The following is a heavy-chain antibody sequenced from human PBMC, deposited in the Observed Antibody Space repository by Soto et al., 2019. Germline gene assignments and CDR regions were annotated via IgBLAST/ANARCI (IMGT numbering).Heavy chain of an antibody. D-gene: IGHD6-13*01. CDR2: ISSSGSTI. Sequence: GGSLRLSCAASGFTFSDYYMSWIRQAPGKGLEWVSYISSSGSTIYYADSVKGRFTISRDNAKNSLYLQMNSLGAEDTAVYYCARDTPPHIAAAGPQYNKFFDYWGQGTLVTV. V-gene: IGHV3-11*01. CDR1: GFTFSDYY. CDR3: ARDTPPHIAAAGPQYNKFFDY. J-gene: IGHJ4*02.